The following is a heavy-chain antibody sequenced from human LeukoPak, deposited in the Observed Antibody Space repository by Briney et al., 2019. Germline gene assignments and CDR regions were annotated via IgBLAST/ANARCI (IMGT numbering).Heavy chain of an antibody. CDR3: ARFSSYYYYYMDV. V-gene: IGHV3-48*01. Sequence: AGGSLRLSCVASGFTFSSYSMNWVRQAPGEGLEWVSYISSLSGTIYYADSVKGRFTISRDNAKNSLYLQMNSLRAEDTAVYYCARFSSYYYYYMDVWGKGTTVTISS. CDR1: GFTFSSYS. CDR2: ISSLSGTI. J-gene: IGHJ6*03.